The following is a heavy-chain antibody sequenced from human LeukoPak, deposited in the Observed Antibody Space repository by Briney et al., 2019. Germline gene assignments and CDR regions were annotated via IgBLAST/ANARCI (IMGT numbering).Heavy chain of an antibody. CDR2: ISGSGAST. CDR1: GFTFNSYA. CDR3: AKDQSSRYCSSTSCSEQH. D-gene: IGHD2-2*01. J-gene: IGHJ1*01. Sequence: GGSLRLSCAASGFTFNSYAMTWVRQAPGKGLEWVSSISGSGASTYYTDSVKGRFTISRDNSKNTLYLQMNSLRAEDTAVYYCAKDQSSRYCSSTSCSEQHWGQGTLVTVSS. V-gene: IGHV3-23*01.